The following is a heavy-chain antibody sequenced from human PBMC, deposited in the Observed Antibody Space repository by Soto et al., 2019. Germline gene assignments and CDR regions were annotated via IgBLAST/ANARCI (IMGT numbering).Heavy chain of an antibody. D-gene: IGHD6-19*01. Sequence: GGSLRLSCAASGFTFSSYAMNWVRQAPGKGLEWVSGISDSDGSTNYANSVKGRFTISRDNSKNTLYLQMDSLRAEDTAVYYCARDPSGSGPDFDYWGQGTLVTVSS. CDR2: ISDSDGST. CDR3: ARDPSGSGPDFDY. V-gene: IGHV3-23*01. J-gene: IGHJ4*01. CDR1: GFTFSSYA.